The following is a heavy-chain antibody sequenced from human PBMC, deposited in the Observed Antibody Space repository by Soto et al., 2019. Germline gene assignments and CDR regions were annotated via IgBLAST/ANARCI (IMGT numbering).Heavy chain of an antibody. D-gene: IGHD6-25*01. Sequence: ASVKVSCKASGYTFPSCGISWVRQAPGQGLEWMGWISAYNGNTNYAQKVQGRVTMTTDTSTNTAYMELRSLRSDDTAVYYCARDWKAAIAAGLDYWGQGTLVTVSS. CDR2: ISAYNGNT. CDR1: GYTFPSCG. V-gene: IGHV1-18*01. J-gene: IGHJ4*02. CDR3: ARDWKAAIAAGLDY.